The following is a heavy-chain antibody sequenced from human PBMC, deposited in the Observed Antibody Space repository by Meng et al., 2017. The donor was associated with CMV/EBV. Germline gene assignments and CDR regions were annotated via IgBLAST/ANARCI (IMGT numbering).Heavy chain of an antibody. J-gene: IGHJ4*02. Sequence: QVQLVDSGGGVVQPGGSLRLSCVASGFTFSTYGMHWVRQAPGKGLEWVAFIRYDGSNKYYADSVKGRFTISRDNSKNTLYLQMNSLRAEDTAVYYCAKPPMASGDYFDYWGQGTLVTVSS. CDR3: AKPPMASGDYFDY. CDR1: GFTFSTYG. V-gene: IGHV3-30*02. D-gene: IGHD3-10*01. CDR2: IRYDGSNK.